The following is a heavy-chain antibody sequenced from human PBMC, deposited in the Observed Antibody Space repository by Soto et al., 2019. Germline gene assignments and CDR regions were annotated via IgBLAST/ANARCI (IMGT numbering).Heavy chain of an antibody. V-gene: IGHV2-5*01. CDR3: THRRCGGGSCYNVFDI. D-gene: IGHD2-15*01. CDR2: IYWNDDK. Sequence: QITLKESGPTLVQPTQTLTLTCTFSGFSLSTSGDGVGWIRQPPGKALEWLALIYWNDDKRYSPSLKSRLTIIKDTSKNQVVLTMTSLYPVDTATYFCTHRRCGGGSCYNVFDIWGQGAMVTVSS. J-gene: IGHJ3*02. CDR1: GFSLSTSGDG.